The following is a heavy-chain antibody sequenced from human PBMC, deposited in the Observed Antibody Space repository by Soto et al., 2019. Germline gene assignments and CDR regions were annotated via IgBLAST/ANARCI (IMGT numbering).Heavy chain of an antibody. V-gene: IGHV4-61*08. CDR1: AGSVSSGDYY. Sequence: SETLSLTCTVSAGSVSSGDYYWSWIRQPTGRGLEWIGYIYYIGSTNYNPSLKSRVTISVDTPKNQFSLKLSSVTAADTAVYYWARGDRYSSGDIDYWGQGTQVTVAS. D-gene: IGHD6-19*01. CDR2: IYYIGST. J-gene: IGHJ4*02. CDR3: ARGDRYSSGDIDY.